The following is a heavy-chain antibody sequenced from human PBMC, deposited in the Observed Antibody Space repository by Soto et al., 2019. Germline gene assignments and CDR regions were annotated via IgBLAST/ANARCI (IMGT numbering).Heavy chain of an antibody. J-gene: IGHJ4*02. CDR1: GFTFDDYG. CDR2: ISWDSGII. CDR3: AKAGMVPQKNWRNYFDS. Sequence: EVQLVESGGGLVQPGRSLRLSCAASGFTFDDYGMHWVRQAPGKGLEWVSAISWDSGIIDYADSVKGRFTISRDNAKSSLYLQMNSLRAEDTALYYCAKAGMVPQKNWRNYFDSWGQGTLVTVSS. V-gene: IGHV3-9*01. D-gene: IGHD1-1*01.